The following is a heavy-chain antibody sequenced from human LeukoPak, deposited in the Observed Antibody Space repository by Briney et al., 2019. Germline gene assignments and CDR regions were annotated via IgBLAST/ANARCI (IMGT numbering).Heavy chain of an antibody. CDR2: INWNSGSV. V-gene: IGHV3-9*03. CDR3: AKAQLNYYYDTSGYFFDN. J-gene: IGHJ4*02. Sequence: PGGSLRLSCAASGFTFDDYAMHWVWQAPGKGLEWVSGINWNSGSVGYADSVKGRFTISRDNAKNSLYLQMNGLRAEDMALYYCAKAQLNYYYDTSGYFFDNWGQGTLVTVST. D-gene: IGHD3-22*01. CDR1: GFTFDDYA.